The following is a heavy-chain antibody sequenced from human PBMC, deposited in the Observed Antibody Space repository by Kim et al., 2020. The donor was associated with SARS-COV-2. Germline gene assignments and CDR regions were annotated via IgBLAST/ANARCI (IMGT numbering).Heavy chain of an antibody. V-gene: IGHV1-69*13. D-gene: IGHD3-3*01. CDR1: GDTFSSYA. CDR3: ASWAPDYWSVSHNAVDI. CDR2: IIPIFGTA. Sequence: SVKVSCKASGDTFSSYAISWVRQAPGQGLEWMGGIIPIFGTANYAQKFQGRVTITADESTSTAYMELSSLRSEDTAVYYCASWAPDYWSVSHNAVDIWGQGKMVTVSS. J-gene: IGHJ3*02.